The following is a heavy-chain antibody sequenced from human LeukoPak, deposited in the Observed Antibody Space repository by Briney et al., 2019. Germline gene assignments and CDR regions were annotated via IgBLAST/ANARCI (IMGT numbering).Heavy chain of an antibody. CDR1: GYTFTSYG. D-gene: IGHD3-16*01. J-gene: IGHJ4*02. CDR3: ARDTAMVTKGSYYDYVWGSKRFDY. V-gene: IGHV1-18*01. Sequence: ASVKVSCKASGYTFTSYGISWVRQAPGQGLEWMGWISAYNGNTNYAQKLQGRVTMTTDTSTSTAYMVLRSLRSDDTAVYYCARDTAMVTKGSYYDYVWGSKRFDYWGQGTLVTVSS. CDR2: ISAYNGNT.